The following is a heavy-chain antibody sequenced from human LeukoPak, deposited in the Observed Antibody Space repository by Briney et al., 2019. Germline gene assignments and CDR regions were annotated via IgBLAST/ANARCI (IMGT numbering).Heavy chain of an antibody. J-gene: IGHJ4*02. CDR1: GFTFSSNG. V-gene: IGHV3-30*02. CDR2: IRHDGTNI. D-gene: IGHD1-14*01. Sequence: GGSLRLSCVASGFTFSSNGMHWVRQDPCKGLEWVAFIRHDGTNINYADSVKGRFTISRDNSRNTVDLQMNRLRVADTAVYYCVKGEIRSSITCYFDYWGQGTLVTVSS. CDR3: VKGEIRSSITCYFDY.